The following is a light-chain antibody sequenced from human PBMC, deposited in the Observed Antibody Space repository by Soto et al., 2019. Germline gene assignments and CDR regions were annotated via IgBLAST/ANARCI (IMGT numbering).Light chain of an antibody. V-gene: IGKV3-15*01. CDR1: QSLSSN. CDR2: DAS. CDR3: QQYSNWPRT. J-gene: IGKJ5*01. Sequence: EIVMTQSPASLSVSPGKRATLSCRASQSLSSNLAWYQQKPGQAPRLLIYDASTRATGIPARFSGSGSGTEFTLTISSLQSEDFAFYYCQQYSNWPRTFGQGTRLENK.